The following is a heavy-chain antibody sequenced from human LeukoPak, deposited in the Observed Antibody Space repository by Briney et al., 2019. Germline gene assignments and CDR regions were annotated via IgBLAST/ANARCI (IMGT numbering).Heavy chain of an antibody. CDR1: GYTFTSYY. Sequence: GASVKVSCKASGYTFTSYYMHWVRQAPGQGLEWMGIINPSGGSTSYAQKFQGRVTMTRDTSTSTVCMELSSLRSEDTAVYYCARDFGSLAHFYGDLVSWFDPWGQGTLVTVSS. V-gene: IGHV1-46*01. CDR3: ARDFGSLAHFYGDLVSWFDP. CDR2: INPSGGST. J-gene: IGHJ5*02. D-gene: IGHD4-17*01.